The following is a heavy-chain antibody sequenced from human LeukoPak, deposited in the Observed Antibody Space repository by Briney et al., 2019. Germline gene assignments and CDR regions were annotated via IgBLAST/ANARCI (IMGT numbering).Heavy chain of an antibody. CDR3: ARAPITSPFYFDY. J-gene: IGHJ4*02. D-gene: IGHD2-2*01. CDR1: GFAFDEHG. V-gene: IGHV3-20*04. CDR2: INWSGGST. Sequence: PGGSLRLSCTASGFAFDEHGMSWVRQVPGKGLEWVSGINWSGGSTGYADPLRGRFTISRDNAKNSLYLQMDSLRAEDTALYYCARAPITSPFYFDYRGQGILVNVPS.